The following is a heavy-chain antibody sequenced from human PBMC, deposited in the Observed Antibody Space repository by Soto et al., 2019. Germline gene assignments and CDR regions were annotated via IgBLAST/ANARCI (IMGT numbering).Heavy chain of an antibody. CDR2: INSDGSST. V-gene: IGHV3-74*01. CDR1: GFTFSSYW. Sequence: EVQLVESGGGLVQPGGSLRLSCAASGFTFSSYWMHWVRQAPGKGLVWVSRINSDGSSTSYADSVKGRFTISRDNAKNTLYLQMNSLISQDTAVYYCARVYCSGGRGYHLDYWGQGTLVTVSS. J-gene: IGHJ4*02. D-gene: IGHD2-15*01. CDR3: ARVYCSGGRGYHLDY.